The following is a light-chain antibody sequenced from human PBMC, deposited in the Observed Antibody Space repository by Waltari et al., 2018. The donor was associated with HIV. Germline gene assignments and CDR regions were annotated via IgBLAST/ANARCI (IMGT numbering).Light chain of an antibody. CDR2: SNN. CDR3: AAWDDSLNGAV. V-gene: IGLV1-44*01. CDR1: SSNIGSST. J-gene: IGLJ7*01. Sequence: QSVLTQSPSASGTPGQRVTLSCSGSSSNIGSSTVNWYQPHPGTAPKLLIYSNNQRPSGVPDRFSGSKSGTSASLAISGLQSEDEADYYCAAWDDSLNGAVFGGGTQLTVL.